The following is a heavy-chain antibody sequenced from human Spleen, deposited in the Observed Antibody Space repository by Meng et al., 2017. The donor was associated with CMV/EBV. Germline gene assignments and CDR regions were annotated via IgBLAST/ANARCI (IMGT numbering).Heavy chain of an antibody. Sequence: KASGYTWTGHYMHWVRQAPGQGLEWMGWINPKNGDTNYAQKFQGRVTMTRDTSISTAYIELRRLRYDDTAVYYCARDGSGSNDWFDSWGQGTLVTVSS. CDR2: INPKNGDT. D-gene: IGHD1-26*01. CDR3: ARDGSGSNDWFDS. CDR1: GYTWTGHY. J-gene: IGHJ5*01. V-gene: IGHV1-2*02.